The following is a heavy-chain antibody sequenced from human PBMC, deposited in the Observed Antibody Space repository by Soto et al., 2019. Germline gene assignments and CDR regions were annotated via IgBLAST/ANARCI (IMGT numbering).Heavy chain of an antibody. J-gene: IGHJ2*01. D-gene: IGHD3-22*01. Sequence: QITLKESGPTLVKPTQTLTLTCTFSGFSLSTSGVGVGWIRQPPGKALEWLALIYWDDDKRYSPSLKSRLTITKDTSKNQVVLTMTNMDPVDTATYYCAHIHDSPPYYYDSSGYYWYFDLWGRGTLVTVSS. V-gene: IGHV2-5*02. CDR3: AHIHDSPPYYYDSSGYYWYFDL. CDR1: GFSLSTSGVG. CDR2: IYWDDDK.